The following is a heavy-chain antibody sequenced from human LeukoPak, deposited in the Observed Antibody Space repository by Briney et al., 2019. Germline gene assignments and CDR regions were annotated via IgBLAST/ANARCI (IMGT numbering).Heavy chain of an antibody. Sequence: ASVKVSCKASGYTFTSYGISWVRQAPGKGLEWMGGFDPEDGETIYAQKFQGRVTMTEDTSTDTAYMELSSLRSEDTAVYYCATPRIVATINYFDYWGQGTLVTVSS. D-gene: IGHD5-12*01. J-gene: IGHJ4*02. CDR3: ATPRIVATINYFDY. CDR1: GYTFTSYG. CDR2: FDPEDGET. V-gene: IGHV1-24*01.